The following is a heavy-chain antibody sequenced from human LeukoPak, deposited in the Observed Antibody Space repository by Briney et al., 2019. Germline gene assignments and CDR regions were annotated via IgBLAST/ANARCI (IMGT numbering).Heavy chain of an antibody. V-gene: IGHV3-30-3*01. D-gene: IGHD2-15*01. CDR2: ISYDGSNK. CDR3: ARVSFSLADNYYYYGINV. J-gene: IGHJ6*02. CDR1: GFTFSSYA. Sequence: SGGSLRLSCAASGFTFSSYAMRWVRQAPGKGLELVAVISYDGSNKYYADSVKGRFTISRDNSRNTLYLQMNSLRAEDTAVYYCARVSFSLADNYYYYGINVWGQGTTVTVSS.